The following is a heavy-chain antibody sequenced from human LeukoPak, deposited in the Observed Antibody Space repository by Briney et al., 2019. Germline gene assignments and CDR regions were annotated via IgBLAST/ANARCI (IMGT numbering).Heavy chain of an antibody. D-gene: IGHD6-13*01. CDR2: IYHSGST. V-gene: IGHV4-59*12. CDR1: GGSISSYY. J-gene: IGHJ4*02. CDR3: ARDPIAAAGAEL. Sequence: SETLSLTCTVSGGSISSYYWSWIRQPPGKGLEWIGYIYHSGSTYYNPSLKSRVTISVDRSKNQFSLKLSSVTAADTAVYYCARDPIAAAGAELWGQGTLVTVSS.